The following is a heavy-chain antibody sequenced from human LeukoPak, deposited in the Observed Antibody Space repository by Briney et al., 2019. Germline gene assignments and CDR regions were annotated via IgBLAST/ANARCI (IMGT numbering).Heavy chain of an antibody. V-gene: IGHV4-59*08. D-gene: IGHD2-21*02. Sequence: SETLSLTCTVSGGSVSGYYWSWIRQSPGKGLEWIGYIFYSGTALYSPSLKSRVTMSVDTSENQFSLKLSSVTAADTAVYYCARHDVVPVIRRGFDFWGQGTLVTVSS. J-gene: IGHJ4*02. CDR1: GGSVSGYY. CDR3: ARHDVVPVIRRGFDF. CDR2: IFYSGTA.